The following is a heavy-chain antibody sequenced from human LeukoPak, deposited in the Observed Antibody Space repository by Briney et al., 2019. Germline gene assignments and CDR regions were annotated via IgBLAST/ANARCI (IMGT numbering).Heavy chain of an antibody. Sequence: GGSLRLSCAASGFTFTSYSMNWVRQAPGKGLEWLSYISSSSSTIYYAESVKGRFTISRDNAKNTLYLQMNSLRAEDTAVYYCARDYDRYYMDVWGKGTTVTVSS. D-gene: IGHD3-3*01. CDR3: ARDYDRYYMDV. V-gene: IGHV3-48*04. CDR1: GFTFTSYS. CDR2: ISSSSSTI. J-gene: IGHJ6*03.